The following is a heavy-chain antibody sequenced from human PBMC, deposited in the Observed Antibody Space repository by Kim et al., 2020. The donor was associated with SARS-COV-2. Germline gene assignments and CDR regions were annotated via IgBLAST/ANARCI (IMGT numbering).Heavy chain of an antibody. CDR2: VSPHNGNT. CDR3: ARGSLHSTKGFDI. Sequence: ASVKVSCKTSGYVFTNYAISWVRQAPGQGLEWLGWVSPHNGNTDYAQNIQGRVSMTADTSTTSIYMELRSLRSDDTAVYYCARGSLHSTKGFDIWGQGTPVAVSS. D-gene: IGHD2-2*01. CDR1: GYVFTNYA. J-gene: IGHJ5*02. V-gene: IGHV1-18*01.